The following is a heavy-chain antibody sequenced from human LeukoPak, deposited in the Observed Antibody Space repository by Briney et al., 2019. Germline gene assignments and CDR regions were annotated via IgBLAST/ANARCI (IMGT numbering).Heavy chain of an antibody. V-gene: IGHV3-7*01. CDR1: GFTFSSYR. CDR2: IKQDGSEK. D-gene: IGHD3-3*01. CDR3: ARVQGTIFGVVFYYYYMDV. J-gene: IGHJ6*03. Sequence: GGSLRLSCAASGFTFSSYRMSWVPQAPGKGLEWVANIKQDGSEKYYVDSVKGRFTISRDNAKNSLYLQMNSLRAEDTAVYYCARVQGTIFGVVFYYYYMDVWGKGTTVTVSS.